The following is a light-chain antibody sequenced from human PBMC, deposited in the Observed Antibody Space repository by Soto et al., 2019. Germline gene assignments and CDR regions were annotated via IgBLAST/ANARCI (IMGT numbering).Light chain of an antibody. V-gene: IGLV7-46*01. CDR1: TGAVTSGHY. Sequence: QAVVAQEPSLTVSPGGTVTLTCGSSTGAVTSGHYPYWFQQKPGQAPRTLIYDTSNKHSWTPARFSGSLLGGKAALTLSGAQPEDEAEYYCLLSYSGARGVFGTVTKLPVL. CDR3: LLSYSGARGV. J-gene: IGLJ1*01. CDR2: DTS.